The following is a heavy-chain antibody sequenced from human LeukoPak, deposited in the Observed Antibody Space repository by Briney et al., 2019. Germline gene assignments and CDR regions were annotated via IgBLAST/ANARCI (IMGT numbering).Heavy chain of an antibody. CDR2: ISSSSSTI. J-gene: IGHJ4*02. V-gene: IGHV3-48*01. CDR1: GFTFSSYS. Sequence: PGGSLRLSCAASGFTFSSYSMNWVRQAPGKGLEWVSYISSSSSTIYYADSVKGRFTISRDNSKSTLYLQMNSLRAEDTAVYYCAKVEKNYYGSGSYDYWGQGTLVTVSS. CDR3: AKVEKNYYGSGSYDY. D-gene: IGHD3-10*01.